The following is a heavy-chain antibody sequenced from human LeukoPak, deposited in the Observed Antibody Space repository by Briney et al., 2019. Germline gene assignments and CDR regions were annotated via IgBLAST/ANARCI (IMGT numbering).Heavy chain of an antibody. CDR3: ARAPKNYYDSSGYLGY. CDR2: INPNSGGT. D-gene: IGHD3-22*01. CDR1: GYTFTSYG. Sequence: GASVKVSCKASGYTFTSYGISWVRQAPGQGLEWMGWINPNSGGTNYAQKFQGWVTMTRDTSISTAYMELSRLRSDDTAVYYCARAPKNYYDSSGYLGYWGQGTLVTVSS. V-gene: IGHV1-2*04. J-gene: IGHJ4*02.